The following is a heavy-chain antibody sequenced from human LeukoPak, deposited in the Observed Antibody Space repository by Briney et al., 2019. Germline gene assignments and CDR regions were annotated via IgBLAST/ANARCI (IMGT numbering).Heavy chain of an antibody. V-gene: IGHV4-59*01. D-gene: IGHD4-23*01. CDR3: ARDYGGKFDY. Sequence: PSETLSLTCTVSGVSISSYYWSWIRQPPGKGLEWIGYIYYRGNTNYNPSLKSRLTISVDTSRNQFSLKLSSVTAADTAVYYCARDYGGKFDYWGQGTLVTVSS. CDR2: IYYRGNT. CDR1: GVSISSYY. J-gene: IGHJ4*02.